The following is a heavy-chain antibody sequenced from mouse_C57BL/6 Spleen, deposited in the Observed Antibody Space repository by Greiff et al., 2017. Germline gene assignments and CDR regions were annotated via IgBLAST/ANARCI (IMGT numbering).Heavy chain of an antibody. J-gene: IGHJ1*03. CDR1: GYTFTSYW. V-gene: IGHV1-53*01. CDR2: INPSNGGT. Sequence: VQLQQPGTELVKPGASVKLSCKASGYTFTSYWMHWVKQRPGQGLEWIGNINPSNGGTNYNEKFKSKATLTVDKSSSTAYMQLSSLTSEDSAVYYGARAFITTVVEKYFDVWGTGTTVTVSS. CDR3: ARAFITTVVEKYFDV. D-gene: IGHD1-1*01.